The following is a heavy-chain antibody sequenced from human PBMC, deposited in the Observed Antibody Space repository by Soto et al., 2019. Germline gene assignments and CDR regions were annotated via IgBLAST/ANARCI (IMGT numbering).Heavy chain of an antibody. V-gene: IGHV1-18*01. CDR2: ISGYNGDT. CDR1: GYTFTRYG. D-gene: IGHD7-27*01. J-gene: IGHJ6*02. Sequence: ASVKVSCKASGYTFTRYGISWVRQAPGQGLEWMGWISGYNGDTTYAQKFQGRVTMTIDTSTSTAYMELRSLTSDDTAVYYCARHGEGPHGRYGMDVWGQGTTVPVSS. CDR3: ARHGEGPHGRYGMDV.